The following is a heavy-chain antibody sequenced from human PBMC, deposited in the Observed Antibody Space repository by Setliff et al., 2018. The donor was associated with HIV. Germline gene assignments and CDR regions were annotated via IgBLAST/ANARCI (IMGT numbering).Heavy chain of an antibody. CDR3: ASAIVGLGYNFFSADV. D-gene: IGHD1-26*01. CDR2: ISTYNGNT. Sequence: GASVKVSCKASGYPFTTYGITWVRQAPGQGLEGMGWISTYNGNTNYAQKFQGRVTITTVTSTSTAYMELSSLRSEDTAVYYCASAIVGLGYNFFSADVWGKGTTVTVSS. V-gene: IGHV1-18*01. J-gene: IGHJ6*04. CDR1: GYPFTTYG.